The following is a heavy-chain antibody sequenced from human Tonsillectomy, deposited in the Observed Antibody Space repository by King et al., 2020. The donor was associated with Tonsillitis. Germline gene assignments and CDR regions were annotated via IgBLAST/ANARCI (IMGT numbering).Heavy chain of an antibody. D-gene: IGHD4-17*01. CDR3: TNSVVTTVTTFAAFDI. V-gene: IGHV3-23*04. J-gene: IGHJ3*02. Sequence: QLVQSGGGLVQPGGSLRLSCAASGFTFSSYAMSWVRQAPGKGLEWVSAISGSGGSTYYADSVKGRFTISRDNSKNTLYLQMNSLRAEDTAVYYCTNSVVTTVTTFAAFDIWGQGTMVTVSS. CDR1: GFTFSSYA. CDR2: ISGSGGST.